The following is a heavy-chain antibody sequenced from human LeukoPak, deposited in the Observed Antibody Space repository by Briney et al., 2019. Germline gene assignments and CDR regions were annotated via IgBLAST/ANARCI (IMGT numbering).Heavy chain of an antibody. CDR2: TYYSGST. CDR1: GGSISSYY. V-gene: IGHV4-59*01. D-gene: IGHD3-10*01. Sequence: PSETLSLTCTVSGGSISSYYWSWIRQPPGKGLEWIGYTYYSGSTNYNPSLKSRVTISVDTSKNQFSLKLSSVTAADTAVYYCARERRSMGFGEFVWGKGTTVTVSS. J-gene: IGHJ6*04. CDR3: ARERRSMGFGEFV.